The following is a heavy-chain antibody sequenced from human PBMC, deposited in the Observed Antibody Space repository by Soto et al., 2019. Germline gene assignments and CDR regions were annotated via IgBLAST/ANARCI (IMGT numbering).Heavy chain of an antibody. CDR1: GGTFSSYT. CDR2: IIPILGIA. CDR3: ARETPQYSSGWHEIISYYGMDV. J-gene: IGHJ6*02. D-gene: IGHD6-19*01. V-gene: IGHV1-69*08. Sequence: QVQLVQSGAEVKKPGSSVKVSCKASGGTFSSYTISWVRQAPGQGLEWMGRIIPILGIANYAQKFQGRVTITSDNSTRTAYMELSRLRSEDTAVYYCARETPQYSSGWHEIISYYGMDVWGQGTTVTVSS.